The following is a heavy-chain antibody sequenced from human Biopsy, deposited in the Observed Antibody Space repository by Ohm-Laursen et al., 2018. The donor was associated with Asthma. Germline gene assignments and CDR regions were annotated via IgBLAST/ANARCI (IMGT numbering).Heavy chain of an antibody. Sequence: LRLSCAASGFTFSSYGMHWVRQAPGKGLEWVAVIWYDGSNKYYADSVKGRFTISRDNSKNTLYLQMNSLRAEDTAVYYCARSIYDFWSGYYGMDVWGQGTTVTVSS. J-gene: IGHJ6*02. D-gene: IGHD3-3*01. V-gene: IGHV3-33*01. CDR3: ARSIYDFWSGYYGMDV. CDR2: IWYDGSNK. CDR1: GFTFSSYG.